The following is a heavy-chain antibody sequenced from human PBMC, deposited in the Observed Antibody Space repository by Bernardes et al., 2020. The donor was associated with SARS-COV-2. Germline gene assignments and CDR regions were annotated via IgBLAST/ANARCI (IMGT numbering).Heavy chain of an antibody. CDR3: ARELAYCGGDCYSGYYYYYGMDV. D-gene: IGHD2-21*02. Sequence: ASVQVSCKASGYTFTGYYMHWVRQAPGQGLVWMGWINPNSGGTNYAQKFQGWVTMTRDTSISTAYMELSRLRSDDTAVYYCARELAYCGGDCYSGYYYYYGMDVWGQGTTVTVSS. V-gene: IGHV1-2*04. J-gene: IGHJ6*02. CDR2: INPNSGGT. CDR1: GYTFTGYY.